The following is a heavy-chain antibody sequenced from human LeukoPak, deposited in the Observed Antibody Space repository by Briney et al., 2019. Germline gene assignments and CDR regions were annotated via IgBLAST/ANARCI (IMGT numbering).Heavy chain of an antibody. D-gene: IGHD2-2*02. V-gene: IGHV4-59*12. CDR2: LYYMRGA. Sequence: SETLSLTCTVSGGSISGYYWNWSRQPPGKGVEWIGNLYYMRGAWYKSSLKSRVTTSVDTSKNQFSLKLSTVTAADTAVYYCARRHCSSTSCYIGWGGRYYYYMDVWGQGTTVTVSS. CDR3: ARRHCSSTSCYIGWGGRYYYYMDV. CDR1: GGSISGYY. J-gene: IGHJ6*03.